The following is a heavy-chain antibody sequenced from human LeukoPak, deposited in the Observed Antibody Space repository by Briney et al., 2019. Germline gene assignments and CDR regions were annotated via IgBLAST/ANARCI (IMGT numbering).Heavy chain of an antibody. CDR3: ARRLGSDIVATWGSDWFAP. D-gene: IGHD5-12*01. CDR1: GYSFTSYW. J-gene: IGHJ5*02. CDR2: IDPSDSYT. Sequence: GESLKISCKGSGYSFTSYWISWVRQMPGKGLEWMGRIDPSDSYTNYSPSFQGHVTISADKSISTAYMQWSSLRASDTAMYYCARRLGSDIVATWGSDWFAPWGQGTLVNVSS. V-gene: IGHV5-10-1*01.